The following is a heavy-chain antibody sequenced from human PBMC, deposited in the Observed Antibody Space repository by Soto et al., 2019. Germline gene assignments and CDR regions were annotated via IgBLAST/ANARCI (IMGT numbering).Heavy chain of an antibody. CDR3: AAATSIFGAASDP. J-gene: IGHJ5*02. Sequence: QVQLVQSGAEVKKPGSSVKVSCKASGDTFSTHSFTWVRQAPGQGLEWMGRIIPFVGTERHAQKFKDRVTISADTYQGTVFLEVDSFISVDQVVYYCAAATSIFGAASDPWGQGILV. CDR1: GDTFSTHS. V-gene: IGHV1-69*08. D-gene: IGHD3-3*02. CDR2: IIPFVGTE.